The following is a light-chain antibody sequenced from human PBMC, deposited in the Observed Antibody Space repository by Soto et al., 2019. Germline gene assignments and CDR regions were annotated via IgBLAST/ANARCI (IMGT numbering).Light chain of an antibody. V-gene: IGLV1-47*02. CDR3: AEWDASLSACV. J-gene: IGLJ1*01. CDR2: YNN. CDR1: DSNIGSNS. Sequence: QSVLTQPPSASGTAGQVVTISCSGGDSNIGSNSVYWYQHLPRMAPKLLIYYNNQRPSGVPDRFSGSRSGTSASLAIVGLRSEDEAVYYCAEWDASLSACVFGNGSKLTVL.